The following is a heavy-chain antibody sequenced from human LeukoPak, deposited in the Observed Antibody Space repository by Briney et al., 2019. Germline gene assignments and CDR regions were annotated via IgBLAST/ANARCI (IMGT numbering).Heavy chain of an antibody. CDR2: ISYDGSNK. CDR1: GFTFSSYA. J-gene: IGHJ4*02. V-gene: IGHV3-30-3*01. CDR3: ARGAEWDIVVVPAANYFDY. D-gene: IGHD2-2*01. Sequence: GGSLRLSCAASGFTFSSYAMHWVRQAPGKGLEWVAVISYDGSNKYYADSVKGRFTISRNNSKNTLYLQMNSLRAEDTAVYSCARGAEWDIVVVPAANYFDYWGQGTLVTVSS.